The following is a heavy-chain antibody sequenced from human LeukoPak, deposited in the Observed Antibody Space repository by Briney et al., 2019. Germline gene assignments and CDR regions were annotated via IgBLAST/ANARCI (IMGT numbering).Heavy chain of an antibody. J-gene: IGHJ5*02. Sequence: SETLSLTCTVSGGSISSYYWSWIRQPPGKGLEWIGYIYYSGSTNYNPSLKSRVTISVDTSKSQFSLKLSSVTAADTAVYYCARERTMNYYDSSGYLSNWFDPWGQGTLVTVSS. CDR2: IYYSGST. CDR3: ARERTMNYYDSSGYLSNWFDP. D-gene: IGHD3-22*01. CDR1: GGSISSYY. V-gene: IGHV4-59*01.